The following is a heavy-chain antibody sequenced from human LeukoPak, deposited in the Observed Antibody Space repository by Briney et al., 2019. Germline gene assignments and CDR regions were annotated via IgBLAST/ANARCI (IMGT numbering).Heavy chain of an antibody. Sequence: GGSLRLSCAASGFTFDDYAMHWVRQAPGMGLEWVSGISWNSGSIGYADSVKGRFTISRDNAKNSLYLQMNSLRAEDTALYYCAKGRDIVATTSFDYWGQGTLVTVSS. J-gene: IGHJ4*02. CDR3: AKGRDIVATTSFDY. D-gene: IGHD5-12*01. V-gene: IGHV3-9*01. CDR2: ISWNSGSI. CDR1: GFTFDDYA.